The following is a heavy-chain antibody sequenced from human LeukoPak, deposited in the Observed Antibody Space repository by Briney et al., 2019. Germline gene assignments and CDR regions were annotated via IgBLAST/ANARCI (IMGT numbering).Heavy chain of an antibody. CDR2: ISTYNGNT. V-gene: IGHV1-18*01. CDR1: GYTFIGYG. CDR3: ARSLGRFGELHDAFDI. Sequence: ASVKVSCKASGYTFIGYGITWVRQAPGQGLEWMGWISTYNGNTNYAQNLQGRVTMTTDTSTSTTYMDLRSLRSDDTAVYYCARSLGRFGELHDAFDIWGQGTMVTVSS. D-gene: IGHD3-10*01. J-gene: IGHJ3*02.